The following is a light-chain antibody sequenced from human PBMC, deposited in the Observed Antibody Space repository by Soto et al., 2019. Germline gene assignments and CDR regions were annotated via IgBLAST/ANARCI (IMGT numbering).Light chain of an antibody. CDR3: QQVKTYPRT. CDR2: EES. CDR1: QAVPNN. J-gene: IGKJ4*01. Sequence: DIHLIPSPFFLFSYVGDTVTIPFRPSQAVPNNMAWYQQKPGKPPKLLIYEESTLHSGVPSRFSGRKSGTQFTLTIDSLQPEDFATYYCQQVKTYPRTFGGGTKVDI. V-gene: IGKV1-9*01.